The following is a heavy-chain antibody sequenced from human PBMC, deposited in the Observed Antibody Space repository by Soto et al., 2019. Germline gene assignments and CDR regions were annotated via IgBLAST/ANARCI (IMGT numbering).Heavy chain of an antibody. CDR1: GFNFISHA. V-gene: IGHV3-23*01. D-gene: IGHD3-16*01. J-gene: IGHJ4*02. CDR2: ISGNDENK. CDR3: AKLVDKSLDDY. Sequence: PGGSLRLSCAASGFNFISHAMNWVRQAPGRGLEWVADISGNDENKHYADSVKGRFTISRDNSKNTLFLHMNSLRAEDTAVYFCAKLVDKSLDDYWGQGALVTVSS.